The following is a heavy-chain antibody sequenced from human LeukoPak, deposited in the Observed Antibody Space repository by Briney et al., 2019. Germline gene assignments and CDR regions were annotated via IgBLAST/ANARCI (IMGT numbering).Heavy chain of an antibody. J-gene: IGHJ6*02. Sequence: SVTVSCKASGGTFSSYAISWVRQAPGQGLEWMGGIIPIFGTANYAQKFQGRVTITADESTSTAYMELSSLRSEDTAVYYCARFLQLPTPDYGMDVWGQGTTVTVSS. D-gene: IGHD2-2*01. CDR3: ARFLQLPTPDYGMDV. CDR1: GGTFSSYA. V-gene: IGHV1-69*13. CDR2: IIPIFGTA.